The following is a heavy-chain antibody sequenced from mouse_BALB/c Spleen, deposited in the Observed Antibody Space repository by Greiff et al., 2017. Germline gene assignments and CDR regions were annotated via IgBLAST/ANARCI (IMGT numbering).Heavy chain of an antibody. CDR2: ISSGGST. D-gene: IGHD2-10*01. CDR3: ARGGLPHFDY. CDR1: GFTFSSYA. Sequence: EVQRVESGGGLVKPGGSLKLSCAASGFTFSSYAMSWVRQTPEKRLEWVASISSGGSTYYPDSVKGRFTISRDNARNILYLQMSSLRSEDTAMYYCARGGLPHFDYWGQGTTLTVSS. J-gene: IGHJ2*01. V-gene: IGHV5-6-5*01.